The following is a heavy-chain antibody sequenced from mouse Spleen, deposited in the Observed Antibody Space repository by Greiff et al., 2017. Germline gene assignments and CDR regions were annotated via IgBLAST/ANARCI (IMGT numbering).Heavy chain of an antibody. V-gene: IGHV2-9*02. CDR2: IWAGGST. D-gene: IGHD2-14*01. CDR3: ASPRYGGFAY. CDR1: GFSLTSYG. J-gene: IGHJ3*01. Sequence: VNVVESGPGLVAPSQSLSITCTVSGFSLTSYGVHWVRQPPGKGLEWLGVIWAGGSTNYNSALMSRLSISKDNSKSQVFLKMNSLQTDDTAMYYCASPRYGGFAYWGQGTLVTVSA.